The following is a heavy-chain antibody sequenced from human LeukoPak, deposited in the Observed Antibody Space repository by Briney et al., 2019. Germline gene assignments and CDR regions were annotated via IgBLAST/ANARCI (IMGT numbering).Heavy chain of an antibody. D-gene: IGHD3-3*01. CDR2: INPSGST. V-gene: IGHV4-34*01. CDR3: ARGLSRHGFLEWLAGGYWFDP. CDR1: GGSFSGYY. Sequence: PSETLSLTCAVYGGSFSGYYWSWIRQPPGNGLEWIGEINPSGSTNYNPSLKSRVTISVDTSKKQFTLKLSSVTAADTAVYYCARGLSRHGFLEWLAGGYWFDPWGQGTLVTVSS. J-gene: IGHJ5*02.